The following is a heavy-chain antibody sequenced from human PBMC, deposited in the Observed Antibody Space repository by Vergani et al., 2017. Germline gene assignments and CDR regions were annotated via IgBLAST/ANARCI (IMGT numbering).Heavy chain of an antibody. D-gene: IGHD6-19*01. V-gene: IGHV2-5*04. CDR2: IYWKDDQ. J-gene: IGHJ6*03. CDR3: VYRKTECGTTSCWYQYNYYYYLDV. Sequence: QITLKESGPTLVKPTQTLTLTCTFSGFSLNTRGVSVAWIRQPPGKALDWLALIYWKDDQHYSPSLNNRVTITKNTSKNQVVLTMTNMNYVDTGTYYCVYRKTECGTTSCWYQYNYYYYLDVWGKGTTVTVSS. CDR1: GFSLNTRGVS.